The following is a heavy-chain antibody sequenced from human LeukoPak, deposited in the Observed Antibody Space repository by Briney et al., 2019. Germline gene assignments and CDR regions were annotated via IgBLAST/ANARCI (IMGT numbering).Heavy chain of an antibody. D-gene: IGHD6-13*01. J-gene: IGHJ5*02. CDR2: INHSGST. CDR1: CGSFSGYC. V-gene: IGHV4-34*01. Sequence: SETLSLTCAFYCGSFSGYCWRWMRDPPGKGLEWIGDINHSGSTNYNPSLKSRVTISVDTSKNQVSLQLNSVTAEDTAVYYCARRTRLKGSSWLRNWFDPWGQGTLVTVSS. CDR3: ARRTRLKGSSWLRNWFDP.